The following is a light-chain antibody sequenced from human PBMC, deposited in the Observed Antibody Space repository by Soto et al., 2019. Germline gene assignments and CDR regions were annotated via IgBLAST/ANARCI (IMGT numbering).Light chain of an antibody. CDR2: DAS. Sequence: DIQMTQSPSTLSASIGDKVTITCRATQSISSWLAWYQHKPGEAPKLLIYDASDLETGVPLRFSGRGSETEFTLTINGLQPDDFATYYCQPYNSFPRTFGQGTKVEI. CDR1: QSISSW. J-gene: IGKJ1*01. V-gene: IGKV1-5*01. CDR3: QPYNSFPRT.